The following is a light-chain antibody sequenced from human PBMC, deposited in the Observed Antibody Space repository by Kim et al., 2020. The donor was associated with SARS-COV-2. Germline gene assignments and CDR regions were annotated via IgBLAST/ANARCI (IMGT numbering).Light chain of an antibody. V-gene: IGKV3-20*01. Sequence: SPGERATLSCRASQRITSSYLTWYQQKPGQAPRLLIYGASSRATGIPDRFSGSGSGTDFTLTISRLEPEDFAVYYCQQYGSSLFTFGQGTRLEIK. CDR1: QRITSSY. J-gene: IGKJ5*01. CDR2: GAS. CDR3: QQYGSSLFT.